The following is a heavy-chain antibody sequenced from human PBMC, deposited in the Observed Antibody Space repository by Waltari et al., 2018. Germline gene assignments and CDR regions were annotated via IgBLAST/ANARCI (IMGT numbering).Heavy chain of an antibody. V-gene: IGHV4-59*11. CDR2: IYYSGST. J-gene: IGHJ6*03. D-gene: IGHD3-10*01. Sequence: QVQLPESGPGLVKPSETLSLTCTVSGGSISSHSWSWIRQPPGKGLEWIGYIYYSGSTNYNPSLKSRVTISVDTSKNQFSLKLSSVTAADTAVYYCAKSSFGKYYYYYYMDVWGKGTTVTVSS. CDR3: AKSSFGKYYYYYYMDV. CDR1: GGSISSHS.